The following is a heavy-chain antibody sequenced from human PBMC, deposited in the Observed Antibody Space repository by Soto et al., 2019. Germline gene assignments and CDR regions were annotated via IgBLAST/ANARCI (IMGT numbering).Heavy chain of an antibody. Sequence: SQTLSLTCAISGDSVSSNSAAWNWIRQSPSRGLEWLGRTYYRSKWYNDYAVSVKSRITINPDTSKNQFSLQLNSVTPEDTAVYYCARDLPHHIAVAGLFDYWGQGTLVTVSS. CDR1: GDSVSSNSAA. CDR2: TYYRSKWYN. D-gene: IGHD6-19*01. J-gene: IGHJ4*02. CDR3: ARDLPHHIAVAGLFDY. V-gene: IGHV6-1*01.